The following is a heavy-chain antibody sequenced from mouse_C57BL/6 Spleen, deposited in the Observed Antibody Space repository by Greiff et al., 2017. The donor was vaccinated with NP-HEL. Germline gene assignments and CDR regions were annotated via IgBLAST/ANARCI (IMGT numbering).Heavy chain of an antibody. V-gene: IGHV2-9-1*01. J-gene: IGHJ1*03. CDR1: GFSLTSYA. CDR2: IWTGGGT. CDR3: ARNPYYYGSSYWYFDV. D-gene: IGHD1-1*01. Sequence: QVQLMESGPGLVAPSQSLSITCTVSGFSLTSYAISWVRPPPGKGLEWLGVIWTGGGTNYNSALKSRLSISKDNSKSQVFLKMNSLQTDDTARYYCARNPYYYGSSYWYFDVWGTGTTVTVSS.